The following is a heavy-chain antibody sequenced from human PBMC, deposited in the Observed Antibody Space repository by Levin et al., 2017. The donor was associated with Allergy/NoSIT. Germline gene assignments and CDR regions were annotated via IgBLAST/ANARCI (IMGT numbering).Heavy chain of an antibody. V-gene: IGHV4-34*01. J-gene: IGHJ4*02. CDR3: ARARPLCIAVAASFGY. CDR1: GGSFSGYY. CDR2: INHSGST. D-gene: IGHD6-19*01. Sequence: GSLRLSCAVYGGSFSGYYWSWIRQPPGKGLEWIGEINHSGSTNYNPSLKSRVTISVDTSKNQFSLKLSSVTAADTAVYYCARARPLCIAVAASFGYWGQGTLVTVSS.